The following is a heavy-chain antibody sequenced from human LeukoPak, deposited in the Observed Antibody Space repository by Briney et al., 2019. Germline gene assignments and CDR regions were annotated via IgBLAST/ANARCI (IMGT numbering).Heavy chain of an antibody. CDR2: IYPGDSDT. J-gene: IGHJ4*02. V-gene: IGHV5-51*01. D-gene: IGHD6-13*01. Sequence: GESLKISCKGSGYSFTSYWIGWVRQMPGKGLEWMGIIYPGDSDTRYSPSFQGQVTISADKSISTAYLQWSSLKAPDTAMYYCARGRLGQQLVAEFDYWGQGTLVTVSS. CDR1: GYSFTSYW. CDR3: ARGRLGQQLVAEFDY.